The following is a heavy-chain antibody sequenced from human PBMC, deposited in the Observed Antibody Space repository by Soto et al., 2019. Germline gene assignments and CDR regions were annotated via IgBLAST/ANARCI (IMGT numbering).Heavy chain of an antibody. J-gene: IGHJ6*02. CDR1: GGSISSYY. CDR3: ARDLFVSGYYQDYYYYGMDV. CDR2: IYYSGST. Sequence: QVQLQESGPGLVKPSETLSLTCTVSGGSISSYYWSWIRQPPGKGLEWIGYIYYSGSTNYNPSLKSRVTISVDTSKNQFSLKLSSVTAADTAVYYCARDLFVSGYYQDYYYYGMDVWGQGTTVTVSS. V-gene: IGHV4-59*01. D-gene: IGHD3-3*01.